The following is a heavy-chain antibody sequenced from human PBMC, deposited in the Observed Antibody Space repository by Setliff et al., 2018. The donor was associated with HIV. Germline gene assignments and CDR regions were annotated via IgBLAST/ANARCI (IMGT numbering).Heavy chain of an antibody. CDR3: ARDRGAAMVRGVIDY. CDR1: GFTFSSYG. Sequence: GVSLRLSCAASGFTFSSYGMHWVRQAPGKGLEWVAVIWYDGSNKYYADSVKVRLTISRDNSKNTMFLQMTSMRAEDTAVYYCARDRGAAMVRGVIDYWGQGTLVTVSS. J-gene: IGHJ4*02. CDR2: IWYDGSNK. V-gene: IGHV3-33*08. D-gene: IGHD3-10*01.